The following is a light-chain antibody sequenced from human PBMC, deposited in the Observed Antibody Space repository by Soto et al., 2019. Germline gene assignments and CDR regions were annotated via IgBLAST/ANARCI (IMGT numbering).Light chain of an antibody. Sequence: DIVMTQSPDSLAVSLGERATINCKSSQSVLYSSNNKNYLAWYQQKPGQPPKLLIYWASTLESGVPDRFSGSGSGTDFTLTISSLQAEDVAVYYCQQYYSNHLTFGGGTKVEIK. V-gene: IGKV4-1*01. CDR2: WAS. CDR3: QQYYSNHLT. J-gene: IGKJ4*01. CDR1: QSVLYSSNNKNY.